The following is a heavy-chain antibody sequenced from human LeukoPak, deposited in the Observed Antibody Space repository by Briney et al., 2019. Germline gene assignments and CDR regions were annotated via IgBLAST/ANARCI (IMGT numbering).Heavy chain of an antibody. J-gene: IGHJ5*02. CDR1: DYSISSGYY. Sequence: PSETLSLTCTVSDYSISSGYYWGWIRQPPGKGLEWIGNIYHSGSTYYNPSLKSRVTISVDTSKNQFSLNLISVTAADTAVYYCARSPQGTATTANWLDPWGQGTLVTVSS. CDR3: ARSPQGTATTANWLDP. V-gene: IGHV4-38-2*02. CDR2: IYHSGST. D-gene: IGHD4-17*01.